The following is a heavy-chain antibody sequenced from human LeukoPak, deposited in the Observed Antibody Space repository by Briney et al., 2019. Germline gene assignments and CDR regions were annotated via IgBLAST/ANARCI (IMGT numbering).Heavy chain of an antibody. V-gene: IGHV4-61*02. Sequence: PSQTLSLTCTVSGGSMNDGSFFWNWIRQPAGKGLEWIGRAYTSGSTNYNPSLKSRVTMSVDTSKNLFSLKLSSVTAADTAVYYCARHLSSSWTFDYWGQGTLVTVPS. D-gene: IGHD6-13*01. CDR3: ARHLSSSWTFDY. J-gene: IGHJ4*02. CDR2: AYTSGST. CDR1: GGSMNDGSFF.